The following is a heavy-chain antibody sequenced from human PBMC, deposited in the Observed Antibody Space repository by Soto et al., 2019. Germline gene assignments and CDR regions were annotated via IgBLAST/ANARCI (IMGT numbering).Heavy chain of an antibody. CDR1: GFTFSSFT. V-gene: IGHV3-21*01. CDR2: ILGSGTHT. D-gene: IGHD2-21*02. Sequence: EVQLVESGGGLVKPGGSLRLSCAASGFTFSSFTMNWVRQAPGKGLEWVSSILGSGTHTFYTDSVKGRFTISRDNAKNSLYLQMSDMIAEDTAVYYCSRDPTAGDYWGQGTLVTVSS. CDR3: SRDPTAGDY. J-gene: IGHJ4*02.